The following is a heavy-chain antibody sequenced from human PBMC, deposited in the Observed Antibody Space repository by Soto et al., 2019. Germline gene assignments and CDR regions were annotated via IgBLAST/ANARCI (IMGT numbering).Heavy chain of an antibody. CDR1: GFTFSSYA. CDR3: AKRGQGTYYYGSGSFY. D-gene: IGHD3-10*01. V-gene: IGHV3-23*01. J-gene: IGHJ4*02. CDR2: ISGSGGST. Sequence: GGSLRLSCAASGFTFSSYAMSWVRQAPGKGLEWVSAISGSGGSTYYADSVKGRFTISRDNSKNTLYLQMNSLRAEDTAVYYCAKRGQGTYYYGSGSFYWGQGTLVTVSS.